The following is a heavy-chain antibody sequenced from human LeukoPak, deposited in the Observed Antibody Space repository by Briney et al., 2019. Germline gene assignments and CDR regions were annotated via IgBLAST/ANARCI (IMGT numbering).Heavy chain of an antibody. J-gene: IGHJ4*02. CDR2: INANSGGT. CDR1: GYTFTGYY. Sequence: ASVTVSCKASGYTFTGYYMHWVRQAPGQGLEWMGWINANSGGTKYAQKFQGRVTVTRDTSITTAFMELSSLTSDDTAVYYCARDLGHPSSPTYWGQGTLVTVSS. D-gene: IGHD3-10*01. CDR3: ARDLGHPSSPTY. V-gene: IGHV1-2*02.